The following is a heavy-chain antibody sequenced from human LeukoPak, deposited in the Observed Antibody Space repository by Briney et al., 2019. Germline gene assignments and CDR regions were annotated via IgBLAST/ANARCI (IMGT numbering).Heavy chain of an antibody. CDR1: GYSISSGYY. CDR3: ATYDRSDGYKLDY. J-gene: IGHJ4*02. Sequence: SETLSLTCAVSGYSISSGYYWGWIRQPPGKGLEWIGNIYYTGSTYYNPSLKSRVTISIDTSKNQFSLKLTSLTAADTAVYYCATYDRSDGYKLDYWGQGTLVTVSS. V-gene: IGHV4-38-2*01. CDR2: IYYTGST. D-gene: IGHD5-24*01.